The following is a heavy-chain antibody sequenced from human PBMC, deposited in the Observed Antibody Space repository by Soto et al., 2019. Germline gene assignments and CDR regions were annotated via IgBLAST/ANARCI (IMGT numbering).Heavy chain of an antibody. CDR1: GYTFTSYD. CDR2: MNPNSGNT. CDR3: AIVGARPPDY. D-gene: IGHD1-26*01. J-gene: IGHJ4*02. V-gene: IGHV1-8*02. Sequence: QVQLVQSGAEVKKPGASVKVSCKASGYTFTSYDINWVRQATGQGLEWMGWMNPNSGNTGYAQKFQGRVTMTRNTARNTAYRELSSLSSEDTAVYYCAIVGARPPDYWGQGTLVTVSS.